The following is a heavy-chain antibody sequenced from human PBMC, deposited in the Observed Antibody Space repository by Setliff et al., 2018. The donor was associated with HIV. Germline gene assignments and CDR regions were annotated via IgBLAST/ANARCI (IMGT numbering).Heavy chain of an antibody. J-gene: IGHJ2*01. V-gene: IGHV4-59*08. CDR3: SRGPPFDR. CDR1: GGSISNHY. CDR2: IHYSGST. Sequence: PSETLSLTCTVSGGSISNHYWGWIRQPPGKGLEFIGNIHYSGSTDYNPSIKSRVTMSVDTSQNQFSLKLTSVTAADTATYFCSRGPPFDRWGRGTLVTVSS.